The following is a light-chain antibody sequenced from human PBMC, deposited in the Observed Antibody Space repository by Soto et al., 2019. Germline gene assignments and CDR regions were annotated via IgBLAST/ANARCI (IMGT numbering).Light chain of an antibody. Sequence: EIVLTQSPGTLSLSPGERATLSCRASQSVSSTYLAWYQQKPGQAPRLLIYSSSTRATGIPDRFSGSGSGTDFILTLSRLEPEDFAVYYCQQYDKSPLTFGGGTKVEIK. V-gene: IGKV3-20*01. CDR2: SSS. CDR3: QQYDKSPLT. CDR1: QSVSSTY. J-gene: IGKJ4*01.